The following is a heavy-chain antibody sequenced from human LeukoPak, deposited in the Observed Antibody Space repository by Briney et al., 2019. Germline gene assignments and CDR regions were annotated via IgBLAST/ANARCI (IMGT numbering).Heavy chain of an antibody. D-gene: IGHD3-22*01. CDR3: AKCWGMGYYYDSSGYYPSYYFDY. Sequence: GGPLGSSFAASGFPFRANPMTWVGRAPGKGLKGSQPFGGRGGSTYYADSVKGRFTISRDNSKNTLYLQMNSLRAEDTAVYYCAKCWGMGYYYDSSGYYPSYYFDYWGQGTLVTVSS. CDR2: FGGRGGST. V-gene: IGHV3-23*01. CDR1: GFPFRANP. J-gene: IGHJ4*02.